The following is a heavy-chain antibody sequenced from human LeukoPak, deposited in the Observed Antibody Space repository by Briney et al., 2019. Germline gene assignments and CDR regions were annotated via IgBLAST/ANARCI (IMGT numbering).Heavy chain of an antibody. Sequence: GASVKGSCKASGYTFTSYDINWVRQATGQGLEWMGWMNPNSGNTGYAQKFQGRVTMTRNTSISTAYMELSSLRSEDTAVYYCARISKIASLGSRSLAYWGQGTLVTVSS. CDR2: MNPNSGNT. V-gene: IGHV1-8*01. CDR3: ARISKIASLGSRSLAY. D-gene: IGHD3-10*02. J-gene: IGHJ4*02. CDR1: GYTFTSYD.